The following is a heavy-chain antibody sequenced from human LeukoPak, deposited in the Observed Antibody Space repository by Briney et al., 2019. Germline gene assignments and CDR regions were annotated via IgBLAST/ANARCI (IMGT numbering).Heavy chain of an antibody. CDR2: INPNSGGT. V-gene: IGHV1-2*02. CDR3: ARSAESSSWVEFDY. CDR1: GYTFTGYY. D-gene: IGHD6-13*01. J-gene: IGHJ4*02. Sequence: GASVKASCKASGYTFTGYYMHWVRQAPGQGLEWMGWINPNSGGTNYAQKFQVRGTMTRDTSISTAYMELSRLRSDDTAVYYCARSAESSSWVEFDYWGQGTLVTVSS.